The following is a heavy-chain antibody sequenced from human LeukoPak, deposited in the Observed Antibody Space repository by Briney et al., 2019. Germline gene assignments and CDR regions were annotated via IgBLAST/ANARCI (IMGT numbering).Heavy chain of an antibody. V-gene: IGHV1-46*01. CDR2: INPSGGST. CDR1: GYTFTSYY. Sequence: ASVKVSCKASGYTFTSYYMHWVRQAPGQGLEWMGIINPSGGSTSYAQKFQGRVTMTRDTSTSTVYMELSSLRSEDTAVYYCARREWGARRGSSFDYWGQGTLVTVSS. J-gene: IGHJ4*02. CDR3: ARREWGARRGSSFDY. D-gene: IGHD1-26*01.